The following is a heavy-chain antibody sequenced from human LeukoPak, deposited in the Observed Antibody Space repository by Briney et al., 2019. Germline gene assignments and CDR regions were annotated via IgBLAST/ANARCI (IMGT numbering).Heavy chain of an antibody. Sequence: GESLKISCTGSGDTFTDYWIGWVRQMPGKGLEWMGIIYPGDSDTRYSPSFHGQVTMSVDKSINTAYLQWSSLKASDTAVYYCARPLLRYFDTHAFGLWGQGTMVTVSS. J-gene: IGHJ3*01. CDR1: GDTFTDYW. V-gene: IGHV5-51*01. CDR2: IYPGDSDT. D-gene: IGHD3-9*01. CDR3: ARPLLRYFDTHAFGL.